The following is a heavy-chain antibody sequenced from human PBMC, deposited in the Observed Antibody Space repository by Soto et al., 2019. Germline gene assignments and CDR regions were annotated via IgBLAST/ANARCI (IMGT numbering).Heavy chain of an antibody. J-gene: IGHJ4*02. D-gene: IGHD3-3*01. CDR1: GFTFSSYW. Sequence: EVQLVESGGGLVQPGGSLRLSCAASGFTFSSYWMSWVRQAPGKGLEWVANIKQDGSEKYYVDSVKGRFTISEDNAKNSLYLQMNSLRAEDTAVYYCARGGVYDFWSGYPFDYWGQGTLVTVSS. CDR2: IKQDGSEK. CDR3: ARGGVYDFWSGYPFDY. V-gene: IGHV3-7*01.